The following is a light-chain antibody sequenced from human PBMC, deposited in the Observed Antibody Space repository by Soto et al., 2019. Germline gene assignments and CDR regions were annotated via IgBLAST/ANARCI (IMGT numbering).Light chain of an antibody. J-gene: IGLJ1*01. V-gene: IGLV2-11*01. CDR1: SSDVGGYNY. CDR3: CSYAGRYTYV. CDR2: DVS. Sequence: QSVLTQPRSVSGSPGQSGTISCTGTSSDVGGYNYVSWYQQHPGKAPKLMIYDVSKRPSGVPDRFSGSKSCNTASLTISGLQAEDEADYYCCSYAGRYTYVFGTGTKLTVL.